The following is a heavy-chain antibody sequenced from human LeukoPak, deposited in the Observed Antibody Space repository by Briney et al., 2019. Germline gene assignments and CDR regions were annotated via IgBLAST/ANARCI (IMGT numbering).Heavy chain of an antibody. CDR3: ARGNNWYYYDSSGYYNWFDP. Sequence: ASVKVSCKASGYTFTSYYMHWVRQAPGQGLEWMGIINPGGGSTSYAQKFQGRVTMTRDMSTSTVYMELSSLRSEDTAVYYCARGNNWYYYDSSGYYNWFDPWGQGTLVTVSS. D-gene: IGHD3-22*01. V-gene: IGHV1-46*01. J-gene: IGHJ5*02. CDR1: GYTFTSYY. CDR2: INPGGGST.